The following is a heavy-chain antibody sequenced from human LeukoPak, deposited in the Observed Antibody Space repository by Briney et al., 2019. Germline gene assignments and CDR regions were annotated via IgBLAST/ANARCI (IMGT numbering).Heavy chain of an antibody. D-gene: IGHD6-19*01. J-gene: IGHJ4*02. V-gene: IGHV4-39*07. Sequence: PSETLSLTCTVSGGSISSSSYYWGWIRQPPGKGLEWIGSIYYSGSTNYNPSLKSRVTISVDTSKNQFSLKLSSVTAADTAVYYCARGTYSSGWYGYWGQGTLVTVSS. CDR3: ARGTYSSGWYGY. CDR1: GGSISSSSYY. CDR2: IYYSGST.